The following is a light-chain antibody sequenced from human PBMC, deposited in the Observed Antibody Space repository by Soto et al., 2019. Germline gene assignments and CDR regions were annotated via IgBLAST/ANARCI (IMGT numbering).Light chain of an antibody. CDR2: DVS. CDR1: SSDVGGYNY. Sequence: QSALTQPASVSGSPGQSITISCTGTSSDVGGYNYVSWYQQYPGKAPKLMIYDVSNRPSGVSNRFSDSKSGNTASLTISGLQAEDEADYYCSSYTISNTLVFGSGTKVTVL. V-gene: IGLV2-14*01. J-gene: IGLJ1*01. CDR3: SSYTISNTLV.